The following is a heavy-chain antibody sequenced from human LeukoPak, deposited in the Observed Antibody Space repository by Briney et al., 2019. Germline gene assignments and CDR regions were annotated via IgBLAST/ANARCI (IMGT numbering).Heavy chain of an antibody. J-gene: IGHJ4*02. CDR2: FDPEDGET. D-gene: IGHD5-18*01. CDR1: GYTLTELS. V-gene: IGHV1-24*01. Sequence: ASVKVSCKVSGYTLTELSMHWVRQAPGKGLEWMGGFDPEDGETIYAQKFQGRVTMTRDTSISTAYMELSRLRSDDTAVYYCARPPFLRGYSYGFWGQGTLVTVSA. CDR3: ARPPFLRGYSYGF.